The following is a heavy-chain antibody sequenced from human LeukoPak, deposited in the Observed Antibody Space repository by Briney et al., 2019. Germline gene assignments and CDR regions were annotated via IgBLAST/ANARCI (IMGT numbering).Heavy chain of an antibody. D-gene: IGHD3-3*01. J-gene: IGHJ5*02. CDR1: GYSISSGYY. CDR2: IYHSGST. Sequence: SETLSLTCAVSGYSISSGYYWGWIRQPPGKGLEWIGSIYHSGSTYYNPSLKSRVTISVDTSKNQFSLKLSSVTAADTAVYYCARVIHRITIFGVVIKKPNWFDPWGQGTLVTVSS. V-gene: IGHV4-38-2*01. CDR3: ARVIHRITIFGVVIKKPNWFDP.